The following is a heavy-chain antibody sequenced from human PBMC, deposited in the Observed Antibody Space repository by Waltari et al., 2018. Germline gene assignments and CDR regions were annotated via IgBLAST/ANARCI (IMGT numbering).Heavy chain of an antibody. CDR2: VYAGANS. Sequence: EVQLVESGGGLIQPGASLRLSCAASGFSLTYKFMTWVRKAPGKGLESVSIVYAGANSDSADSVKGRFSTSRDNSKNTVYLQMDNLKPDDTALYYCATANSYDFSGPPYDPFDIWGQGTMVTVSS. D-gene: IGHD3-22*01. CDR1: GFSLTYKF. V-gene: IGHV3-53*01. J-gene: IGHJ3*02. CDR3: ATANSYDFSGPPYDPFDI.